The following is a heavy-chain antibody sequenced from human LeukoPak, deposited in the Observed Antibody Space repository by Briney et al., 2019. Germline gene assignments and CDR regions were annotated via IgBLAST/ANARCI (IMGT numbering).Heavy chain of an antibody. CDR1: GGSFSGYY. CDR3: ARGGGRRRNWFDP. V-gene: IGHV4-34*01. CDR2: INHSGST. Sequence: SETLSLTCAVYGGSFSGYYWSWMRQPPGKGLEWIGEINHSGSTNYNPSLKSRVTISVDTSKNQFSLELSSVTAADTAVYYCARGGGRRRNWFDPWGQGTLVTVSS. D-gene: IGHD1-26*01. J-gene: IGHJ5*02.